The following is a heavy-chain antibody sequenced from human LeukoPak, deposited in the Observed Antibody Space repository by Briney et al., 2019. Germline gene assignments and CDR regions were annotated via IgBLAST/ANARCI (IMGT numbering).Heavy chain of an antibody. D-gene: IGHD2-15*01. CDR1: GFTFSSYW. CDR3: ATAVVGARVELDY. J-gene: IGHJ4*02. CDR2: IKQDGSEK. V-gene: IGHV3-7*03. Sequence: GGSLRLSCAASGFTFSSYWMSWVRQAPGKGLEWVANIKQDGSEKYYVDSVKGRFTISRDNAKNSLYLQMNSLRAEDTAVYYCATAVVGARVELDYWGQGTLVTVSS.